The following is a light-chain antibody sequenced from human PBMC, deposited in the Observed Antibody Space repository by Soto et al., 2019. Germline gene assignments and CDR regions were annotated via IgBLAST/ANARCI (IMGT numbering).Light chain of an antibody. CDR3: QQYYNWPPG. Sequence: EMVMTQSPATLSVSPGERATLSCRASQSVSNYLAWYQQKPGQAPRLLIYCASTRATGIPGRFSGSGSGTEFTLTISSLQSEDFAVYYCQQYYNWPPGFGQGTKVEIK. CDR2: CAS. V-gene: IGKV3-15*01. CDR1: QSVSNY. J-gene: IGKJ1*01.